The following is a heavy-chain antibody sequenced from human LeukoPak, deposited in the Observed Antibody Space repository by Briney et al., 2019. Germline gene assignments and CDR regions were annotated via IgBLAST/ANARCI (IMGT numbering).Heavy chain of an antibody. CDR1: GFTFSSYS. CDR3: ARGGSSGWYSQYFQP. D-gene: IGHD6-19*01. Sequence: GGPLRLSCAASGFTFSSYSMNWVRQAPGKGLEWVSSISSSSSYIYYADSVKGRFTISRDNAKNSLYLQMNSLRAEDTAVYYCARGGSSGWYSQYFQPWGQGTLVTVSS. J-gene: IGHJ1*01. V-gene: IGHV3-21*06. CDR2: ISSSSSYI.